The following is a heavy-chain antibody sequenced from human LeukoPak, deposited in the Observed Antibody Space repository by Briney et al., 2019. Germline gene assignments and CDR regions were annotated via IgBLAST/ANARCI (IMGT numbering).Heavy chain of an antibody. Sequence: SETLSLTCAAYGGSFSGYYWSWIRQPPGKGLEWIGEINHSGSTNYNPSLKSRVTISVDTSKNQFSLKLSSVTAADTAVYYCASPSYYYSSGPSSTPYYYGMDVWGQGTTVTVSS. D-gene: IGHD3-10*01. V-gene: IGHV4-34*01. CDR1: GGSFSGYY. J-gene: IGHJ6*02. CDR2: INHSGST. CDR3: ASPSYYYSSGPSSTPYYYGMDV.